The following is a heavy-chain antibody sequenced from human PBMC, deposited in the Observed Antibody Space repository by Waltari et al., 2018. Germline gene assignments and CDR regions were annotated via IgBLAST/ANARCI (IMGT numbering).Heavy chain of an antibody. CDR1: GGSISSSSYY. CDR2: IYYSGST. J-gene: IGHJ2*01. V-gene: IGHV4-39*07. D-gene: IGHD6-19*01. CDR3: AREQIAVAGYFDL. Sequence: QLQLQESGPGLVKPSETLSLTCTVSGGSISSSSYYWGWIRQPPGKGLEWIGSIYYSGSTYYNPSLKSRVTISVDTSKNQFSLKLSSVTAADTAVYYCAREQIAVAGYFDLWGRGTLVTVSS.